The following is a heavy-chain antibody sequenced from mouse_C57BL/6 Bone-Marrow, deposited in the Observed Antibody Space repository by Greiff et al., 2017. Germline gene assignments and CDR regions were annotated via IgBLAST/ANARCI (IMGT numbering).Heavy chain of an antibody. CDR3: ARQDGYDKYYAMYY. Sequence: EVQVVEPGGGLVQPGASLKLSCESYEYEFPSHDMSWVRKTPEKRLELVAAINSDGGSPYYPDTMERRFIISRDNTKKTPYLHMSSLRSEDTALYYCARQDGYDKYYAMYYWGQGTSVTVSA. D-gene: IGHD2-2*01. J-gene: IGHJ4*01. V-gene: IGHV5-2*01. CDR2: INSDGGSP. CDR1: EYEFPSHD.